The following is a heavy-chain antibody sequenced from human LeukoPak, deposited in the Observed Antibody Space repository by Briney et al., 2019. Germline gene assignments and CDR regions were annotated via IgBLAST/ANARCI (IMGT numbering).Heavy chain of an antibody. CDR1: GGTFSSCA. CDR2: IIPILGIA. V-gene: IGHV1-69*04. CDR3: ARGATASYFDY. J-gene: IGHJ4*02. D-gene: IGHD1-26*01. Sequence: ASVKVSCKASGGTFSSCAISWVRQAPGQGLEWMGRIIPILGIANYAQKFQGRVTITADKSTSTAYMELSSLRSEDTAVYYCARGATASYFDYWGQGTLVTVSS.